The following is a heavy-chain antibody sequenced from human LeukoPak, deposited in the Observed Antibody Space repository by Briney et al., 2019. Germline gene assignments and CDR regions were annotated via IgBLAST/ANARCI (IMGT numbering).Heavy chain of an antibody. CDR3: AKRGVVIRVILVGFHKEAHYFDS. J-gene: IGHJ4*02. Sequence: GGSLRLSCAASGFTFSSYAMSWVRQAPGRGLEWVAGLSGSGGGTTYADSVKGRFTISRDNPKNTLYLQMNSLRVEDTAIYFCAKRGVVIRVILVGFHKEAHYFDSWGRGAQVTVSS. D-gene: IGHD3-22*01. CDR2: LSGSGGGT. V-gene: IGHV3-23*01. CDR1: GFTFSSYA.